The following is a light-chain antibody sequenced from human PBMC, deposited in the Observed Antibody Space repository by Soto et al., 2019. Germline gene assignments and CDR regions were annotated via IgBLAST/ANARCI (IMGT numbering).Light chain of an antibody. CDR2: DVT. V-gene: IGLV2-8*01. CDR1: SSDVGGYNS. J-gene: IGLJ2*01. CDR3: SSYAGSNNLV. Sequence: QPVLTQPPSASGSPGQSVTISCTGTSSDVGGYNSVSWYQQHPGKAPKLIIYDVTERPSGVPDRFSGSKSGNTASLTVSGLQAEDEADYYCSSYAGSNNLVFGGGTKLTVL.